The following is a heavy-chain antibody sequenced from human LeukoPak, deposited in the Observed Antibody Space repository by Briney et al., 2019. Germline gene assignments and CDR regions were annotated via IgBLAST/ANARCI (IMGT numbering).Heavy chain of an antibody. CDR2: IGGGGAVT. CDR3: AKEPRVATIEIFDY. Sequence: GGSLRLSCAASGFTFSSYAMSWVRQAPGKGLEWVSSIGGGGAVTYYADSVKGRFTISRDNSKNTVYLQMNSLRAEDTAVYYCAKEPRVATIEIFDYWGQGTLVTVSS. CDR1: GFTFSSYA. J-gene: IGHJ4*02. D-gene: IGHD5-12*01. V-gene: IGHV3-23*01.